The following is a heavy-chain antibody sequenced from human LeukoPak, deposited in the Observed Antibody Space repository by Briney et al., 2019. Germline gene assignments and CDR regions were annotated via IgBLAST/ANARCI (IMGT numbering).Heavy chain of an antibody. CDR2: IYHSGST. CDR1: GYSITNGFY. V-gene: IGHV4-38-2*02. J-gene: IGHJ4*02. D-gene: IGHD3-10*01. Sequence: SETLSLTCTVSGYSITNGFYWGWIRQPPGKGLEWIGNIYHSGSTSYNPSLTSRVTVSLDTSKNQFSLRLSSVTAADTAVYFCVRGRYGSGNSYTVPTHPLIDYWGQGTLVTVSS. CDR3: VRGRYGSGNSYTVPTHPLIDY.